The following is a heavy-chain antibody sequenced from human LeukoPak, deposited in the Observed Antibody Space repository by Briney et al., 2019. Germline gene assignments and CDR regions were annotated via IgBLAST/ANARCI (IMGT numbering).Heavy chain of an antibody. J-gene: IGHJ6*02. CDR1: GGSFSGYY. CDR2: INHSGST. CDR3: ARGRQYYYGMDV. V-gene: IGHV4-34*01. Sequence: PSETLSLTCAVYGGSFSGYYWSWIRQPPGKGVEGMGEINHSGSTNYNPSLKSRVTISVDTSKNQFSLKLSSVTAADTAVYYCARGRQYYYGMDVWGQGTTVTVSS.